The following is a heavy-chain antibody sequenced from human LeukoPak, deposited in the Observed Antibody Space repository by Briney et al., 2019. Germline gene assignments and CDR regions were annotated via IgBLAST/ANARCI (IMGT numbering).Heavy chain of an antibody. D-gene: IGHD2-15*01. CDR1: GFTFSSYD. Sequence: PGGSLRLSCAASGFTFSSYDMHWVRQATGKGLEWVSAIGTAGDTYYPGSVKGRFTISRDNAKNSIYLQMNGLTAEDTAVYYCARTYGSGSLDYGGQGTLVTVSS. J-gene: IGHJ4*02. CDR2: IGTAGDT. CDR3: ARTYGSGSLDY. V-gene: IGHV3-13*01.